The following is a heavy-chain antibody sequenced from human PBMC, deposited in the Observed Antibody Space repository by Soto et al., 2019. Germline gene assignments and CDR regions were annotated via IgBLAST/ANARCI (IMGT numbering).Heavy chain of an antibody. Sequence: GSGPTLVNPTETLTLTCTFSGFSRRTTGLGVGWIRQPPGQSLEWLVVLYFNDDRRYNPSLRNRLSITKDTSTNQVVLTMTHMDPVDTATYYYIYRREAYDYHGLDVWGQGTTVTVSS. D-gene: IGHD3-10*01. CDR1: GFSRRTTGLG. CDR2: LYFNDDR. CDR3: IYRREAYDYHGLDV. J-gene: IGHJ6*02. V-gene: IGHV2-5*01.